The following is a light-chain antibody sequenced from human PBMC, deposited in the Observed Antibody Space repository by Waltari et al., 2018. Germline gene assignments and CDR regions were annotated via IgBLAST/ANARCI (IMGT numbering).Light chain of an antibody. J-gene: IGKJ4*01. CDR2: ATS. CDR3: LQDDRYPLT. V-gene: IGKV1-6*01. CDR1: QGIRND. Sequence: AIQMTQYPSSLSASVGDRVTITCRASQGIRNDLGWYQQKPGKPPNLLIYATSSLQSGVPSRFSGSGSGTDFTLTISSLQPEEFATYYCLQDDRYPLTFGGGTKVEIK.